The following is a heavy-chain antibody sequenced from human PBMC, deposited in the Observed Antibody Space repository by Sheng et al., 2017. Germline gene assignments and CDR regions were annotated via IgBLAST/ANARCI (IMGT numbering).Heavy chain of an antibody. D-gene: IGHD6-13*01. V-gene: IGHV3-30*04. CDR1: GFTFSSYA. Sequence: QVQLVESGGRRWSSLGGPVRVSCAASGFTFSSYALYWVRQAPGKGLDWVALISHDGNNKWYAESVKGRFTISRDNSKNTLYLQMNSLSSEDTAVYFCAKDRERQPYYGMDVWGQGTTGHRLL. J-gene: IGHJ6*02. CDR2: ISHDGNNK. CDR3: AKDRERQPYYGMDV.